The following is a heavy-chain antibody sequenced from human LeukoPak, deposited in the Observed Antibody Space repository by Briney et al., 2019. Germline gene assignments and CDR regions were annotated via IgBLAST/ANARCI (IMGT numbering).Heavy chain of an antibody. Sequence: GSLRLSCAASGLTFSDYYMTWIRQAPGRGLEWISYINGSSSDTKYADSVKGRFTISRDNAKNSVYLLMNSLRAEDTAVYYCARRGTTYCTVDSCHPNWFDPWGQGTLVTVSS. CDR2: INGSSSDT. V-gene: IGHV3-11*03. J-gene: IGHJ5*02. CDR3: ARRGTTYCTVDSCHPNWFDP. D-gene: IGHD2-15*01. CDR1: GLTFSDYY.